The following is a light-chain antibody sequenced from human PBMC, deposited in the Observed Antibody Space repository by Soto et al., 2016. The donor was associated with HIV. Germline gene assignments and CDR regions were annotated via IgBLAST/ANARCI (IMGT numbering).Light chain of an antibody. J-gene: IGKJ1*01. CDR2: KVS. Sequence: DVVMTQSPLSLPVTLGQPASISCRSSQSLVHSDGNTYLNWFHQRPGQSPRRLIYKVSNRDSGVPDRFSGSGSGTDFTLKISRVEAEDVGVYYCMQGTHWPPTFGQGTKVE. CDR1: QSLVHSDGNTY. CDR3: MQGTHWPPT. V-gene: IGKV2-30*02.